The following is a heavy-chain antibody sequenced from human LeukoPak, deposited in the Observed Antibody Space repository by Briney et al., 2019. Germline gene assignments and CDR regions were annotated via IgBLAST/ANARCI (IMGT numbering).Heavy chain of an antibody. CDR3: ARLRKGATYYYYYMDV. CDR2: ISGYNGNT. Sequence: ASVKVSCKASGYTFTSNGISWVRQAPGQGLEWMGWISGYNGNTNYAQKFQGRVTMTTDTSTSTAYMELRSLRSDDTAVYYCARLRKGATYYYYYMDVWGKGTTVTVSS. CDR1: GYTFTSNG. V-gene: IGHV1-18*01. J-gene: IGHJ6*03. D-gene: IGHD1-26*01.